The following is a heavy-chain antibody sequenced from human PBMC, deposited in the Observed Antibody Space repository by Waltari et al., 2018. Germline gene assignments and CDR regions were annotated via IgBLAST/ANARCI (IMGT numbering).Heavy chain of an antibody. D-gene: IGHD5-18*01. CDR2: IYYSGST. J-gene: IGHJ4*02. Sequence: QLQLQESGPGLVKPSETLSLTCTVSGGSISSSSYYWGWIRQPPGKGLEWIGSIYYSGSTYYNPSLKSRVTISVDTSKNQFSLKLSSVTAADTAVYYCAIHDGGYSYGFLPQFDYWGQGTLVTVSS. CDR1: GGSISSSSYY. CDR3: AIHDGGYSYGFLPQFDY. V-gene: IGHV4-39*01.